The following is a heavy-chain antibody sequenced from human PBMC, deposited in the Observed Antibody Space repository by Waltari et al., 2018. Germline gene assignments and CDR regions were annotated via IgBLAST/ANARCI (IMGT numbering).Heavy chain of an antibody. V-gene: IGHV4-59*12. J-gene: IGHJ4*02. CDR1: GGSTSGYY. CDR2: IYYSGLNA. Sequence: QVQLQESGPGLVKPSETLSLTCTVSGGSTSGYYWSWIRQPPGKGLEWIGYIYYSGLNANYNPSLKSRVTISVDTSKNQFSLKLSSVTAADTAVYYCARGLKIVVVPAAYFDYWGQGTLVTVSS. D-gene: IGHD2-2*01. CDR3: ARGLKIVVVPAAYFDY.